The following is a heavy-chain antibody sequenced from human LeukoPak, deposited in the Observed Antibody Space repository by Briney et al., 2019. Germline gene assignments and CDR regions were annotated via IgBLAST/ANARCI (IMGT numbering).Heavy chain of an antibody. J-gene: IGHJ5*02. V-gene: IGHV3-23*01. CDR3: VKEYTGSFYNFENWFDP. CDR2: ISGSGGST. D-gene: IGHD3-10*01. Sequence: GGSLRLSCAASGFTFSSYAMHWVRQAPGKGLEWVSAISGSGGSTYYADSVKGRFTISRDNSKSTLYLQMNSLRAEDTAVYYCVKEYTGSFYNFENWFDPWGQGTVVTVSP. CDR1: GFTFSSYA.